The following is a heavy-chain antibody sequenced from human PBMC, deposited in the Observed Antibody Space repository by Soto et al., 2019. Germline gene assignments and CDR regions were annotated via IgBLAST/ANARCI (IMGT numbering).Heavy chain of an antibody. J-gene: IGHJ4*02. V-gene: IGHV1-18*04. D-gene: IGHD3-10*01. CDR2: ISAYNGNT. CDR3: VRDRGYYGSGSYRRYFDY. CDR1: GYTFTSYG. Sequence: ASVKVSCKASGYTFTSYGISWVRQAPGQGLEWMGWISAYNGNTNYAQKLQGRVTMTTDTSTSTAYMELRSLRSDDTAVYYCVRDRGYYGSGSYRRYFDYWGQGTLVTVSS.